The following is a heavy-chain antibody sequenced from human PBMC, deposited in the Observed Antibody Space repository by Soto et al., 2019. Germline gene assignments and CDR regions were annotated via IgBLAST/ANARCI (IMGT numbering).Heavy chain of an antibody. CDR1: GGSISSGGYY. CDR2: IYYSGST. J-gene: IGHJ6*02. CDR3: ARVSGSYYSGMDV. Sequence: SETLSLTCTVSGGSISSGGYYWNWIRQHPGKGLEWIGYIYYSGSTNYNPSLKSRVTISVDTSKDQFSLMLSSVTAADTAVYYCARVSGSYYSGMDVSGQGTRVTVSS. V-gene: IGHV4-61*08.